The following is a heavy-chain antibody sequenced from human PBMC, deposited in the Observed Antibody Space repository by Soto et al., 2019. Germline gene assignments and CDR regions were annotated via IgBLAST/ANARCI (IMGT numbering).Heavy chain of an antibody. CDR2: INRDGSHK. Sequence: GGSLRLSCAASGFTLRNSWMYWVRQAPGKGLEWVANINRDGSHKYYVDSVKGRFTISRDNAENSVFLQMNSPRAEDTAIYYCATKGDALNYWGQGTRVTVAS. CDR3: ATKGDALNY. CDR1: GFTLRNSW. D-gene: IGHD2-21*02. J-gene: IGHJ4*02. V-gene: IGHV3-7*01.